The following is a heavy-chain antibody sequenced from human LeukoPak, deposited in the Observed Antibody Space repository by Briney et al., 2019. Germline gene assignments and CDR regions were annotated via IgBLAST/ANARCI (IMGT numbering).Heavy chain of an antibody. J-gene: IGHJ4*02. CDR3: ATSGHYDSGGYFYYLDY. CDR2: IIPAFGKT. CDR1: GDTFINYA. D-gene: IGHD3-22*01. Sequence: ASVKVSCKASGDTFINYAVSWVRQAPGQGLEWIGGIIPAFGKTNYTQKFQGRVTIIADDSMTTAYMELTSLRSEDTAMYYCATSGHYDSGGYFYYLDYWGQGALVTVSS. V-gene: IGHV1-69*01.